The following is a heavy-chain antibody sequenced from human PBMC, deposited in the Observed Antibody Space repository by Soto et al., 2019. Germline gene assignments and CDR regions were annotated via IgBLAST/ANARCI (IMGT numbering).Heavy chain of an antibody. CDR1: GDSIISSDFY. J-gene: IGHJ5*02. CDR2: IFYLGSS. CDR3: ARQSLALRKNNWFDP. D-gene: IGHD3-3*02. Sequence: SETLSLTCTVSGDSIISSDFYWGWVRQPPGKGLEWIGSIFYLGSSYYNPSLKSRVTMSVDTSKNQFSLRLRSVTAADTALYFCARQSLALRKNNWFDPRGQGIMVTVSS. V-gene: IGHV4-39*01.